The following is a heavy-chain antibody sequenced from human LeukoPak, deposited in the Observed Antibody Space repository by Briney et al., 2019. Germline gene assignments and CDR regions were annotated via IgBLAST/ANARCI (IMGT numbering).Heavy chain of an antibody. J-gene: IGHJ3*02. Sequence: GASVKVSCTASGYTFTSYGISWVRQAPGQGLEWMGWISAYNGNTNYAQKLQGGVTMTTDTSTSTAYMELRSLRSDDTAVYYCARDRDLPNVRYFDWLPGDDAFDIWGQGTMVTVSS. V-gene: IGHV1-18*01. D-gene: IGHD3-9*01. CDR1: GYTFTSYG. CDR3: ARDRDLPNVRYFDWLPGDDAFDI. CDR2: ISAYNGNT.